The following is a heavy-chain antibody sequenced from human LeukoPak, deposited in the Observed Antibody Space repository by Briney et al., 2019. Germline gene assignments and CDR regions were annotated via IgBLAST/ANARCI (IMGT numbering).Heavy chain of an antibody. CDR1: GFTFSNAW. CDR3: STARAPGYYPDY. D-gene: IGHD3-9*01. V-gene: IGHV3-15*01. J-gene: IGHJ4*02. CDR2: IKSKTDGGTI. Sequence: GSLRLSCAASGFTFSNAWMNWVRQAPGKGLEWVGRIKSKTDGGTIDYAAPVKGRFTISRDDSKNTLYLQMNSLKTEDTAVYYCSTARAPGYYPDYWGQGTLVTVSS.